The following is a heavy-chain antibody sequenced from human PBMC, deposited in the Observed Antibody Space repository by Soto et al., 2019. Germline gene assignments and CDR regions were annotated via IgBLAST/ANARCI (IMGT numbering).Heavy chain of an antibody. Sequence: GGSLRLSCAASGFTFSSYSMNWVRQAPGEGLEWVSSISSSSSYIYYADSVKGRFTISRDNAKNSLYLQMNSLSAEDTAVYYCSREEGTTLGGMEVFGQGTTVTVSS. V-gene: IGHV3-21*01. J-gene: IGHJ6*02. CDR2: ISSSSSYI. D-gene: IGHD7-27*01. CDR1: GFTFSSYS. CDR3: SREEGTTLGGMEV.